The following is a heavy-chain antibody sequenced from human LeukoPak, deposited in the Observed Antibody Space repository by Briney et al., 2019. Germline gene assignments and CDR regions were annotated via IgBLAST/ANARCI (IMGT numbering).Heavy chain of an antibody. CDR1: GFTVSNNY. J-gene: IGHJ4*02. CDR2: FGTRSTSV. Sequence: GGSLRLSCAASGFTVSNNYMSWVRQAPGKGLEWVSSFGTRSTSVYHAGSVKGRFAISRDNAKNSLYLQMNSLRAEDTALYYCAREVSEGFDFWGQGTLVTVSS. V-gene: IGHV3-21*01. CDR3: AREVSEGFDF. D-gene: IGHD3-22*01.